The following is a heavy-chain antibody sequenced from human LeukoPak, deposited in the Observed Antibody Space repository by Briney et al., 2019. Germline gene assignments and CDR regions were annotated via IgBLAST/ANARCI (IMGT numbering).Heavy chain of an antibody. CDR1: GLTVSSIY. J-gene: IGHJ4*02. D-gene: IGHD3-10*01. CDR2: LNEDGSRT. V-gene: IGHV3-74*01. CDR3: VRSFSGSREF. Sequence: GGSLRLSCAASGLTVSSIYISWVRQAPGKGLEWVSRLNEDGSRTDYADSVKGRFTISRDNAKNTVSLHMNSLRAEDTAMYYCVRSFSGSREFWGQGVRVSVSS.